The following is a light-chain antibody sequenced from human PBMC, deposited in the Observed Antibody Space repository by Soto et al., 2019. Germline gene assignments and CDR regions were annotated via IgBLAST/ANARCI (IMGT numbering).Light chain of an antibody. V-gene: IGKV3-15*01. CDR3: QQYNNWPPGT. J-gene: IGKJ1*01. CDR1: QSVSSN. CDR2: DAS. Sequence: EMVMTQSPATLSVSPGERATLSCRASQSVSSNFAWYQQKPGQAPRLLIYDASTRTTGIPARFSGSGSGIEFTLTISSRQSEDFAVYYCQQYNNWPPGTFGQGTKVEIK.